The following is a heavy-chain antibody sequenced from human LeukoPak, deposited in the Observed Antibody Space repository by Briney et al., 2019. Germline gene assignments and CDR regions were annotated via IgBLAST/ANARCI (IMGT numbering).Heavy chain of an antibody. J-gene: IGHJ4*02. CDR2: ISYDGSNK. CDR1: GFTFSSYA. CDR3: ASSPDYDFWSGSRDY. Sequence: GRSLRLSCAASGFTFSSYAMHWVRQAPGKGLEWVAVISYDGSNKYYADSVKGRFTISRDNSKNTLYLQMNSLRAEDTAVYYCASSPDYDFWSGSRDYWGQGTLVTVSS. D-gene: IGHD3-3*01. V-gene: IGHV3-30-3*01.